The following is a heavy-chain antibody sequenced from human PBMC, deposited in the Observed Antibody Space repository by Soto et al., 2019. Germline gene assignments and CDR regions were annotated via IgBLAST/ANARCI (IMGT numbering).Heavy chain of an antibody. CDR3: ARVQGLRYFDWLPQEYFDY. CDR2: IYYSGST. J-gene: IGHJ4*02. D-gene: IGHD3-9*01. V-gene: IGHV4-59*01. CDR1: GGSISSYY. Sequence: SETLSLTCTVSGGSISSYYWSWIRQPPGKGLEWIGYIYYSGSTNYNPSLKSRVTISVDTSKDQFSLKLSSVTAADTAVYYCARVQGLRYFDWLPQEYFDYWGQGTLVTVSS.